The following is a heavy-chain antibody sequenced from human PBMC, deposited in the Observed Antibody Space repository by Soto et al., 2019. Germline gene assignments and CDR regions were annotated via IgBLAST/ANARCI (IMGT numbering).Heavy chain of an antibody. CDR1: GGSISSGGYY. Sequence: SETLSLTCTVSGGSISSGGYYWSWIRQHPGKGLEWIGYIYYSGSTYYNPSLKSRVTISVDTSKNQFSLKLSSVTAADTAVYYCGRETAPLAAGHFDAWGQGTLVTVSS. CDR2: IYYSGST. J-gene: IGHJ4*02. CDR3: GRETAPLAAGHFDA. V-gene: IGHV4-31*03. D-gene: IGHD6-19*01.